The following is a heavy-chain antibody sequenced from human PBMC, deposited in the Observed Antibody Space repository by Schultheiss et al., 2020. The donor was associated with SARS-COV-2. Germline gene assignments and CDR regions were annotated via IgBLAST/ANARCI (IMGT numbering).Heavy chain of an antibody. J-gene: IGHJ4*02. D-gene: IGHD6-13*01. Sequence: GGSLRLSCAASGFTFSDYYMSWVRQAPGKGLEWVSVIYSGGSTYYADSVKGRFTISRDNSKNTLYLQMNSLRAEDTAVYCCAREGAGTEGFDYWGQGTLVTVSS. CDR1: GFTFSDYY. V-gene: IGHV3-53*01. CDR3: AREGAGTEGFDY. CDR2: IYSGGST.